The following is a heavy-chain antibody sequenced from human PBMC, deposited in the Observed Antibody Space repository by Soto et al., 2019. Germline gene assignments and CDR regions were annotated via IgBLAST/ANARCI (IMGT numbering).Heavy chain of an antibody. CDR1: GYTFTGYY. D-gene: IGHD3-16*02. Sequence: ASVKVSCKASGYTFTGYYMHWVRQAPGQGLEWMGWINPNSGGTNYAQKFQGRVTMTRDTSISTAYVELSRLRSDDTAVYYCARLAYPPTVRSEYDYVWGSYRYWGQGTLVTVSS. CDR3: ARLAYPPTVRSEYDYVWGSYRY. J-gene: IGHJ4*02. V-gene: IGHV1-2*02. CDR2: INPNSGGT.